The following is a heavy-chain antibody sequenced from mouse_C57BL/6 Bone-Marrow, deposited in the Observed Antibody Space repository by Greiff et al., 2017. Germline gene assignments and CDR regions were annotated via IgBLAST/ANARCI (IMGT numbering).Heavy chain of an antibody. V-gene: IGHV10-1*01. CDR3: VRHGAFDY. Sequence: EVQLVESGGGLVQPKGSLKLSCAVSGFSFNTYAMNWGRQAPGKGLEGVARIRSKSNNYATYYADSVKDRLTISRDDSEIMLYLQMNNLKTEDTAMYYCVRHGAFDYWGQGTTLTVSS. CDR1: GFSFNTYA. J-gene: IGHJ2*01. CDR2: IRSKSNNYAT.